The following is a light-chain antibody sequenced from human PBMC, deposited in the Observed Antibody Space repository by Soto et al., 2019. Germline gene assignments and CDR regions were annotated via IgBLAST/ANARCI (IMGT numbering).Light chain of an antibody. CDR2: EVS. CDR1: SSDFGGYNY. Sequence: QSLLTQPPSPSGSPGQSGTISFTGTSSDFGGYNYVSWYQQHPGKAPKLMIYEVSKRPSGVPDRFSGSKSGNTASLTVSGLQAEDEADYYCSSYAGSNNPYVFGTGTKVTVL. V-gene: IGLV2-8*01. J-gene: IGLJ1*01. CDR3: SSYAGSNNPYV.